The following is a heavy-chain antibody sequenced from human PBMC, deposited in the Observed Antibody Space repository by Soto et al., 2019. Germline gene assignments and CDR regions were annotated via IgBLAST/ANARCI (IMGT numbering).Heavy chain of an antibody. CDR1: GFTFSSYA. D-gene: IGHD1-26*01. V-gene: IGHV3-30-3*01. CDR3: ARDFKSGSYFPYYYYGMDV. J-gene: IGHJ6*02. CDR2: ISYDGSNK. Sequence: GGSLRLSCAASGFTFSSYAMHWVRQAPGKGLEWVAVISYDGSNKYYADSVKGRFTISRDNSKNTLYLQMNSLRDEDTAEYYCARDFKSGSYFPYYYYGMDVWGQGTTVTVSS.